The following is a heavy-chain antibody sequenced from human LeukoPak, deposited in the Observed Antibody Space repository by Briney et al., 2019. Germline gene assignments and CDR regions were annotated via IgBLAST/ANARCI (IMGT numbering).Heavy chain of an antibody. V-gene: IGHV3-23*01. J-gene: IGHJ4*01. CDR1: GFTFSSFA. CDR3: AKGNRTTGFDY. CDR2: ISGSGGTT. Sequence: GGSLRLSCAASGFTFSSFAMYWVRQAPGKGLMWVSAISGSGGTTYNADPEKGRFTITRDESKNPLYLQMNSLRVEDRAAYYCAKGNRTTGFDYWGQGTLVTVSS. D-gene: IGHD1-14*01.